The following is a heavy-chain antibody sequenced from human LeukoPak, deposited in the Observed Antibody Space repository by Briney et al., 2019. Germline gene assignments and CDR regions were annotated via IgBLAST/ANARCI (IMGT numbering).Heavy chain of an antibody. Sequence: GGSLRLSCAASGFTVRSNYMSWVRQAPGKGLEWVSVIYSGGSTYYADSVKGRFTISRDNSKNTLWLQMNSLRAEDTAVYYCARDPAKYYYGSGTDWGQGTLVTVSS. CDR2: IYSGGST. J-gene: IGHJ4*02. V-gene: IGHV3-53*01. CDR1: GFTVRSNY. CDR3: ARDPAKYYYGSGTD. D-gene: IGHD3-10*01.